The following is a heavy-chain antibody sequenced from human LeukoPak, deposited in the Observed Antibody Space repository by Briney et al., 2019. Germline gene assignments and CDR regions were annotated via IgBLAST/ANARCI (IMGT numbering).Heavy chain of an antibody. V-gene: IGHV3-23*01. D-gene: IGHD1-26*01. CDR3: AKGSVGATFDY. CDR1: GFTFSSYA. CDR2: LSGSGGNT. J-gene: IGHJ4*02. Sequence: GGSLRLSCAASGFTFSSYAMSWVRQAPGEGLEWVSALSGSGGNTYYADSVKGRFTISRDNSKNTLYLQMNSLRAEDTAVYYCAKGSVGATFDYWGQGTLVTVSS.